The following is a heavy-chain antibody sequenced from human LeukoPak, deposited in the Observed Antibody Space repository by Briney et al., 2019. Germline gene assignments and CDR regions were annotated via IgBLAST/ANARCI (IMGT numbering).Heavy chain of an antibody. D-gene: IGHD3-10*01. CDR3: AKDFTMVRGVTPEYFDY. CDR2: IRSDGSNE. Sequence: GGSLRLSCAGFSFNVYAMHWVRQAQGKGLEWVAFIRSDGSNEKYADSVKGRFTISKDKSKNTLYLQMNSLRAEDTAVYYCAKDFTMVRGVTPEYFDYWGQGTLVTVSS. J-gene: IGHJ4*02. V-gene: IGHV3-30*02. CDR1: GFSFNVYA.